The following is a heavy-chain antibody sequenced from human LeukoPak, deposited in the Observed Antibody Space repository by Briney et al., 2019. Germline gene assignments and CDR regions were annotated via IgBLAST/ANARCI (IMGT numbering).Heavy chain of an antibody. CDR1: GFIFNIYA. D-gene: IGHD3-10*01. Sequence: GGSLRLSCAASGFIFNIYAMHWVRQAAGKGLEWVANINQDGSEKYNVDSVKGRFTISRDNAKKSVYLQMNSLRAEDTALYYCARNLRPGSSYGYYYGVDVWGQGTTVTVSS. J-gene: IGHJ6*02. CDR2: INQDGSEK. V-gene: IGHV3-7*01. CDR3: ARNLRPGSSYGYYYGVDV.